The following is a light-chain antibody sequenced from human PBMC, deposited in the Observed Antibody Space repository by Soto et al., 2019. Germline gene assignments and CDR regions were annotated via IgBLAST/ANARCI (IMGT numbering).Light chain of an antibody. CDR1: QSISSNY. V-gene: IGKV3-20*01. J-gene: IGKJ2*01. CDR2: GAS. CDR3: QQYGSSPYT. Sequence: EIVLTQSPGTLSLSPGERATLSCRASQSISSNYLAWYQQKPGQAPRLLIYGASSRATGIPDRFSGSGSGTDFTLSISRLEPEDFAVYHWQQYGSSPYTFGQGTKLEIK.